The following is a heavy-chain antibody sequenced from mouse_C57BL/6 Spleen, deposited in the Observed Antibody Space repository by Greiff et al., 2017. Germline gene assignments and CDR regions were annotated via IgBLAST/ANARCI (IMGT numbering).Heavy chain of an antibody. CDR3: AGSRHYEWFAY. CDR2: INPGSGGT. D-gene: IGHD2-4*01. CDR1: GYAFTNYL. J-gene: IGHJ3*01. Sequence: QVQLKQSGAELVRPGTSVKVSCKASGYAFTNYLIEWVKQRPGQGLEWIGVINPGSGGTTYNEKFKGKATLTVDKSSSTAYMQLSSLSSEDAADYFCAGSRHYEWFAYWGQGTLVTVSA. V-gene: IGHV1-54*01.